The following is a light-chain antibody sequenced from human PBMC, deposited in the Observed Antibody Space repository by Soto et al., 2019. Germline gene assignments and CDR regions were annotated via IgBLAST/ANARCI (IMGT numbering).Light chain of an antibody. J-gene: IGKJ1*01. CDR3: QHYNSYSEA. CDR2: GAS. CDR1: QSVSSR. Sequence: EIVMTQSPVTLSVSPGERATLSCMASQSVSSRLAWYHQKPGQSPRLLIYGASTRATGIPARFSGSGSGTEFTLTISSLQPDDFATYYCQHYNSYSEAFGQGTKVDIK. V-gene: IGKV3-15*01.